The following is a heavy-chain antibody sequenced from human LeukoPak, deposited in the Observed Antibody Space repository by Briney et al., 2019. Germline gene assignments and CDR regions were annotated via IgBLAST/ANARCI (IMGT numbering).Heavy chain of an antibody. CDR3: ARGGLGYCSSTSCPNWFDP. V-gene: IGHV1-69*05. D-gene: IGHD2-2*01. J-gene: IGHJ5*02. CDR2: IIPIFGTA. Sequence: GSSVKVSCKASGGTFSSYAISWVRQAPGQGLEWMGGIIPIFGTANYAQKFQGRVTITTDESTSTAYMELSSLRSEDTAVYYCARGGLGYCSSTSCPNWFDPWGQGTLVTVSS. CDR1: GGTFSSYA.